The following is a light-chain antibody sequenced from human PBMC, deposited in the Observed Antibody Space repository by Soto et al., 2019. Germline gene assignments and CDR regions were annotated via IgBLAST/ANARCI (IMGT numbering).Light chain of an antibody. CDR1: QSVSSSY. CDR2: GAS. V-gene: IGKV3-20*01. J-gene: IGKJ1*01. Sequence: EIVLTQSPGTLFLSPGERATLSCRASQSVSSSYLAWYQQKPGQAPRLLIYGASSRATGIPDRFSGSGSGTDFTLTISRLEPEDSAVYYCQQYGSSGTFGQGTKVEIK. CDR3: QQYGSSGT.